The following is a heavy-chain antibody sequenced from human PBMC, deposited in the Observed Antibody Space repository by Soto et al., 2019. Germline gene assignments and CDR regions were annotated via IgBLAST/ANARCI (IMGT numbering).Heavy chain of an antibody. CDR1: GGTFSSYA. CDR2: IIPIFGTA. CDR3: ARTTGRRFLEWLPPYYYGMDV. J-gene: IGHJ6*02. V-gene: IGHV1-69*06. D-gene: IGHD3-3*01. Sequence: GASVKVSCKASGGTFSSYAISWVRQAPGQGLEWMGGIIPIFGTANYAQKFQGRVTITADKSTSTAYMELSSLRSEDTAVYYCARTTGRRFLEWLPPYYYGMDVWGQGTTVTVSS.